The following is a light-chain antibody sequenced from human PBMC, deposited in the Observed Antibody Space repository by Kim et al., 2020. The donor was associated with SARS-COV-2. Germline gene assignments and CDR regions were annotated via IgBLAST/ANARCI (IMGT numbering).Light chain of an antibody. V-gene: IGLV3-19*01. CDR1: SLRSYY. Sequence: AVGQTVRITCQGDSLRSYYASWYQQKPGHAPVLVIYGKNNRPSGIPDRFSGSSSGNTASLTITGAQAEDEADYYCNSRDSSGNHWVFGGGTQLTVL. J-gene: IGLJ3*02. CDR3: NSRDSSGNHWV. CDR2: GKN.